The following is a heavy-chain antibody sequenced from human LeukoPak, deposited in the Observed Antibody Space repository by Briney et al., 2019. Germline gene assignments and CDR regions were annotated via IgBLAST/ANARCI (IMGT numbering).Heavy chain of an antibody. CDR1: GGSISSYY. CDR2: IYYSGST. V-gene: IGHV4-59*01. J-gene: IGHJ1*01. D-gene: IGHD3-22*01. CDR3: AISPDRYYDSSGQTQGHFQH. Sequence: SETLSLTCTVSGGSISSYYWSWIRQPPGKGLEWIGYIYYSGSTNYNPSLKSRVTISVDTSKNQFSLKLSSVTAADTAMYYCAISPDRYYDSSGQTQGHFQHWGQGTLVTVSS.